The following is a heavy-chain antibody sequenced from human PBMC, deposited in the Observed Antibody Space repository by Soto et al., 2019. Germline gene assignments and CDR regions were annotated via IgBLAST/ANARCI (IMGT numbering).Heavy chain of an antibody. CDR2: ISAYNGNT. J-gene: IGHJ4*02. CDR3: ARGGTPMDY. V-gene: IGHV1-18*01. Sequence: QVQLVQSGAEVKKPGASVKVSCKASGYTFTNFGISWVRQAPGQGLEWMGWISAYNGNTNYAQKFQGRVTMGTATPTSTAYMEVRSLRFDAAAVYYCARGGTPMDYWGQGTLVTVSS. D-gene: IGHD3-16*01. CDR1: GYTFTNFG.